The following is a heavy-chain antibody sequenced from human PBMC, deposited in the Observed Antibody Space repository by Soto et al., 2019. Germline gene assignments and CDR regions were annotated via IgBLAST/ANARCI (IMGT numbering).Heavy chain of an antibody. J-gene: IGHJ3*02. Sequence: SVKVSCKASGGTFSSYAISWVRQAPGQGLEWMGGIIPIFGTANYAQKFQGRVTITADESTSTAYMELSSLRSEDTAVYYCARFGRAVAGDKSSRAFDIWGRGTMVTGSS. V-gene: IGHV1-69*13. CDR3: ARFGRAVAGDKSSRAFDI. CDR1: GGTFSSYA. D-gene: IGHD6-19*01. CDR2: IIPIFGTA.